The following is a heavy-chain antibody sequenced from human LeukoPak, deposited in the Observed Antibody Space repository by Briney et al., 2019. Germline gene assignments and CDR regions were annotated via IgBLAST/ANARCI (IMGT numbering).Heavy chain of an antibody. CDR3: ARGSGHYLGYFDL. V-gene: IGHV1-46*01. CDR1: AYRLSSYD. D-gene: IGHD1-26*01. J-gene: IGHJ2*01. Sequence: ASVKVSCKASAYRLSSYDMHWVRQAPGQGLDWRGISNHSGGSTSYARKFQGRVTMTRDTSTSTFYMELSSLKSADTAVYYCARGSGHYLGYFDLWGRGTLVTVSS. CDR2: SNHSGGST.